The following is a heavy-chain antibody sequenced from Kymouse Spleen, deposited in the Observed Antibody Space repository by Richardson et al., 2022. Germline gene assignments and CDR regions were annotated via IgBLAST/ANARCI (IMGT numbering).Heavy chain of an antibody. J-gene: IGHJ5*02. D-gene: IGHD1-26*01. CDR1: GFTFDDYA. V-gene: IGHV3-9*01. Sequence: EVQLVESGGGLVQPGRSLRLSCAASGFTFDDYAMHWVRQAPGKGLEWVSGISWNSGSIGYADSVKGRFTISRDNAKNSLYLQMNSLRAEDTALYYCAKDRGSGSPNWFDPWGQGTLVTVSS. CDR2: ISWNSGSI. CDR3: AKDRGSGSPNWFDP.